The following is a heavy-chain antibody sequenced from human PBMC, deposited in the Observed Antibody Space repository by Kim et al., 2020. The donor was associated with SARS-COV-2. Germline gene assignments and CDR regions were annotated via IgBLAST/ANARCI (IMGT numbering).Heavy chain of an antibody. CDR3: TRDPFADPIVAAMVSRPLYYYYMDV. D-gene: IGHD5-18*01. V-gene: IGHV3-49*04. J-gene: IGHJ6*03. Sequence: GGSLRLSCTASGFTFGDYAMSWVRQAPGKGLEWVGFIRSKAYGGTTEYAASVKGRFTISRDDSKSIAYLQMNSLKTEDTAVYYCTRDPFADPIVAAMVSRPLYYYYMDVWGKGTTVTVSS. CDR2: IRSKAYGGTT. CDR1: GFTFGDYA.